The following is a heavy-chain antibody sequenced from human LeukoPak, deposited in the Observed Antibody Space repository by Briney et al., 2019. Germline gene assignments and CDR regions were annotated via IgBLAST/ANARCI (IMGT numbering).Heavy chain of an antibody. CDR1: GFTFSSYW. V-gene: IGHV3-21*01. CDR2: ITSSGNSQ. Sequence: PGGSLRLSCAASGFTFSSYWMSWVRQAPGKGLEWVSSITSSGNSQDYIDSVKGRFAISRDNTKNSLFLQMNNLRAEDTAIYFCARHRYFDYWGQGALVTVSS. CDR3: ARHRYFDY. J-gene: IGHJ4*02.